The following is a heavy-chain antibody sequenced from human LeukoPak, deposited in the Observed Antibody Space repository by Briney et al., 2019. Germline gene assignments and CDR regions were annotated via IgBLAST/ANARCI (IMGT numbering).Heavy chain of an antibody. J-gene: IGHJ4*02. CDR2: ISSNSSYT. Sequence: GGSLRLSCAAFGFTFSDYYMSWIRQAPGKGLEWVSYISSNSSYTNYVDSVKGRFTISRDNAKNSLYLQMNSLRAEDTAVYYCARDRVCSGGSCYSGFDYWGQGTLVTVSS. CDR3: ARDRVCSGGSCYSGFDY. CDR1: GFTFSDYY. D-gene: IGHD2-15*01. V-gene: IGHV3-11*06.